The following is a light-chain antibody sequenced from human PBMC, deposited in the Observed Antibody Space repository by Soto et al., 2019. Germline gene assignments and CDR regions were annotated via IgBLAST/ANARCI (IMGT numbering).Light chain of an antibody. CDR1: QSISSSF. CDR3: QQCGSSPET. Sequence: VLTQSPGNLSLSPGQRATLSCRASQSISSSFLAWYQQKPGQAPRLLIYGASSRATGIPDRFSGSGSGTDFTLTISRLEPEDFAVYYCQQCGSSPETFGQGTKVDIK. V-gene: IGKV3-20*01. CDR2: GAS. J-gene: IGKJ1*01.